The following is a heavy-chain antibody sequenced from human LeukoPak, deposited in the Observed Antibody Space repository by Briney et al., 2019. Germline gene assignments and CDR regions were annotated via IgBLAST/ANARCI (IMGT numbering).Heavy chain of an antibody. CDR2: IYYSGST. Sequence: SETLSLTCTVSGGSISSYYWSWIRQPPGKGLEWIGYIYYSGSTNYNPSLKSRVTISVDTSKNQFSLKLSSVTAADTAVYYCARHGYSGYENDAFDIWGQGTMVTVSS. CDR3: ARHGYSGYENDAFDI. J-gene: IGHJ3*02. D-gene: IGHD5-12*01. V-gene: IGHV4-59*08. CDR1: GGSISSYY.